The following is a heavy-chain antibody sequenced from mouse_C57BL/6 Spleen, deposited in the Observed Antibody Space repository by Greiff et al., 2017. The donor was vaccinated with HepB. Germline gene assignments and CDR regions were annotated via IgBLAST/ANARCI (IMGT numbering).Heavy chain of an antibody. CDR2: IWSGGST. J-gene: IGHJ3*01. CDR3: ARKGYYAALAY. D-gene: IGHD1-1*01. V-gene: IGHV2-2*01. Sequence: VQLQQSGPGLVQPSQSLSITCTVSGFSLTSYGVHWVRQSPGKGLEWLGVIWSGGSTDYNAAFISRLSISKDNSKSQVFFKMNSLQADDTAIYYCARKGYYAALAYWGQGTLVTVSA. CDR1: GFSLTSYG.